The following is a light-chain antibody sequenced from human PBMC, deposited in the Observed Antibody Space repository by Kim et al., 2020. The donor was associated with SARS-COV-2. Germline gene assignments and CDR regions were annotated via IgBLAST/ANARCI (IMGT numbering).Light chain of an antibody. Sequence: EIVLTQSPATLSLSPGERATLSCRASQSVSSYLAWYQQKPGQAPRLLIYDASNRATGITVRFSGSGSGTDFTLTISSLEPEDFAVYYCQQRSNWPTFGQGTKVDIK. CDR3: QQRSNWPT. CDR1: QSVSSY. J-gene: IGKJ1*01. V-gene: IGKV3-11*01. CDR2: DAS.